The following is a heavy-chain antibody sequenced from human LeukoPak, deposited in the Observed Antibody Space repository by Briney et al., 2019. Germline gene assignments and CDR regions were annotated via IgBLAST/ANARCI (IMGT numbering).Heavy chain of an antibody. CDR1: GFTFSSYW. CDR2: IKKDGSDK. J-gene: IGHJ4*02. D-gene: IGHD3-22*01. V-gene: IGHV3-7*01. Sequence: GGSLRLSCAASGFTFSSYWMTWVRQAPGKGLEWVANIKKDGSDKNYVDSVKGRFTISRDNAKNSLHLQMNSLRAEDTAVYYCARGGGSYYDTSGYYYLAGYWGQGTLVTVSS. CDR3: ARGGGSYYDTSGYYYLAGY.